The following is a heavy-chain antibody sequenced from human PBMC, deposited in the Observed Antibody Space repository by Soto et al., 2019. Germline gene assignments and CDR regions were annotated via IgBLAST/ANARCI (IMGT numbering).Heavy chain of an antibody. D-gene: IGHD1-26*01. V-gene: IGHV3-23*01. Sequence: QPGGSLRRSCAAPGLTWSSYAISWGRRAAGKGLERVSGMSGSGDSTYYADSVRGRFTISRDNSKNTLFLQMNSLGAEDTAVYYCARGSEVGKYGIDYWGQGAVVTVSS. J-gene: IGHJ4*02. CDR3: ARGSEVGKYGIDY. CDR2: MSGSGDST. CDR1: GLTWSSYA.